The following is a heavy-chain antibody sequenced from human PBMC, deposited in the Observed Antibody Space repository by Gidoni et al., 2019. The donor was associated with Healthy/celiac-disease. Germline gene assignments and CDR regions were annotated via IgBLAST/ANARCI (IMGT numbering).Heavy chain of an antibody. Sequence: QVQLQQWGAGLLKPSETLSLTCAVYGGSFSGYYWSWIRQPPGKGLEWIGEINHSGSTNYNPSLKSRVTISVDTSKNQFSLKLSSVTAADTAVYYCARGVTQDLDYWGQGTLVTVSS. D-gene: IGHD2-21*02. J-gene: IGHJ4*02. CDR2: INHSGST. CDR1: GGSFSGYY. V-gene: IGHV4-34*01. CDR3: ARGVTQDLDY.